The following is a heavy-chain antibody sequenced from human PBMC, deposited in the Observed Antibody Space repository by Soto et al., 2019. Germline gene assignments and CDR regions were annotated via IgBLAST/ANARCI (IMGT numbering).Heavy chain of an antibody. D-gene: IGHD3-10*01. CDR1: GYTFTSYG. J-gene: IGHJ4*02. V-gene: IGHV1-18*04. CDR2: ISAYNGNT. CDR3: ARYWYGSGSYEFDY. Sequence: ASVKVSCKASGYTFTSYGISWVRQAPGQGLEWMGWISAYNGNTNYAQKLQGRVTMTTDTSTSTAYMELRSLRSDDTAVYYCARYWYGSGSYEFDYWGQGTLVTVSS.